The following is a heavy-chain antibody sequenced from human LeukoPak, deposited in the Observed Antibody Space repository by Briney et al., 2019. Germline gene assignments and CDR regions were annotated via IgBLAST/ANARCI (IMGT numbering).Heavy chain of an antibody. Sequence: PSATPSLTCTVVAGSISSYYWGSIRQPPGKRLEWVGYIYYSGSTNYNPSLKSRVTISVDTSKNQFSLKLSSVTAADTAVYYCARDGVNRGSGSYWDYWGQGALVTVSS. D-gene: IGHD3-10*01. CDR2: IYYSGST. CDR3: ARDGVNRGSGSYWDY. CDR1: AGSISSYY. V-gene: IGHV4-59*01. J-gene: IGHJ4*02.